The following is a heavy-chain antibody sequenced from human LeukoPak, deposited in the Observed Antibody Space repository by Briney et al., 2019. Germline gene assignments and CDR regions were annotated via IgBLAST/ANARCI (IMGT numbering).Heavy chain of an antibody. V-gene: IGHV4-34*01. J-gene: IGHJ4*02. CDR1: GGSFSGYY. D-gene: IGHD6-19*01. CDR3: ARDFGSSGWYGAFDY. CDR2: INHSGST. Sequence: SETPSLTCAVYGGSFSGYYWSWIRQPPGKGLEWIGEINHSGSTNYNPSLKSRVTISVDTSKNQFSLKLSSVTAADTAVYYCARDFGSSGWYGAFDYWGQGTLVTVSS.